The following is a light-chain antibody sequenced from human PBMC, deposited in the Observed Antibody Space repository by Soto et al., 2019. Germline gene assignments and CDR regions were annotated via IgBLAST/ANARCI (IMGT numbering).Light chain of an antibody. V-gene: IGKV3-20*01. CDR1: QSVSSSY. CDR3: QQYGSSPHT. Sequence: EIVLTQSPGTLSLSPGERATLSCRASQSVSSSYLAWYQHKPGQAPRLLIYGASSRATGIPDRFSGSGSGTDFPLTISRLEPEDFAVYYCQQYGSSPHTFGQWTKLAIK. J-gene: IGKJ2*01. CDR2: GAS.